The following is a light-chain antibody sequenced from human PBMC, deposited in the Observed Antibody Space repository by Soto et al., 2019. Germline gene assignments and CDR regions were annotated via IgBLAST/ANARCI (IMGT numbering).Light chain of an antibody. CDR1: SSDVGGYNY. CDR2: EVS. CDR3: SSYTSSSTLV. Sequence: QSVLTQPASVSGSPGQSITISCTGTSSDVGGYNYVSRYQQHPGKAPKLMIYEVSNRPSGVSNRFSGSKSGNTASLTISGLQAEDEADYYCSSYTSSSTLVFGTGTKGTVL. J-gene: IGLJ1*01. V-gene: IGLV2-14*01.